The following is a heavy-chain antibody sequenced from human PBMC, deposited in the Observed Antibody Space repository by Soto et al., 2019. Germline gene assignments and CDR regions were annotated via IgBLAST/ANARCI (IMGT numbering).Heavy chain of an antibody. J-gene: IGHJ5*02. CDR1: GFTFSSYA. CDR2: ISYDGSNK. V-gene: IGHV3-30-3*01. D-gene: IGHD3-10*01. Sequence: QVQLVESGGGVVQPGRSLRLSCAASGFTFSSYAMHWVRQAPGKGLEWVAVISYDGSNKYYADSVKGRFTISRDNSKNTLYLQMNSLRAEDTAVYYCARDRYYYGSGRPHGGWFDPWGQGTLVTVSS. CDR3: ARDRYYYGSGRPHGGWFDP.